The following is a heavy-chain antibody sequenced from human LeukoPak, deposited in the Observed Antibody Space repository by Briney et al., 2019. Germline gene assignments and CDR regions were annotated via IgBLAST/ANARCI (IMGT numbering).Heavy chain of an antibody. D-gene: IGHD1-14*01. Sequence: SETLSLTCTDSGGSISSDFWSWIRQPPGKGLEWIGYIHYSGSTHYNPSFNSRVTISVDTSKNQFSLKLSSVTAADTAVYYCATGSRTDFDYWGQGTLVTVSS. CDR1: GGSISSDF. V-gene: IGHV4-59*08. CDR3: ATGSRTDFDY. CDR2: IHYSGST. J-gene: IGHJ4*02.